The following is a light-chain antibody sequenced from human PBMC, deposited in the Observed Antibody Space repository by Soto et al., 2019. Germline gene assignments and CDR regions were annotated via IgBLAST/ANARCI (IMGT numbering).Light chain of an antibody. V-gene: IGKV3-15*01. Sequence: EIVMTQSPATLSVSPGERATLSCRASQSVDSNLAWYQQKPGQAPRLLIYDASTRATGIPARFSGSGSGTEFTLTISSLQSEDFGIYYCQQYNTWPYTFGQGTKLEIK. CDR1: QSVDSN. J-gene: IGKJ2*01. CDR3: QQYNTWPYT. CDR2: DAS.